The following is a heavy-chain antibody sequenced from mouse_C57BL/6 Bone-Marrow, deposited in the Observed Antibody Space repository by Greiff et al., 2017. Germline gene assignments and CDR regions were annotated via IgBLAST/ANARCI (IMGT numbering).Heavy chain of an antibody. V-gene: IGHV1-20*01. J-gene: IGHJ3*01. CDR3: ARSRYDYPLAY. Sequence: EVQLQQSGPELVKPGDSVKISCKASGYSFTGYFMNWVMQSHGKSLEWIGRINPYNGDTFYNQKFKGKATLTVDKSSSTAHMELRSLTSEDSAVYYCARSRYDYPLAYGGQGTLVTVSA. CDR1: GYSFTGYF. D-gene: IGHD2-4*01. CDR2: INPYNGDT.